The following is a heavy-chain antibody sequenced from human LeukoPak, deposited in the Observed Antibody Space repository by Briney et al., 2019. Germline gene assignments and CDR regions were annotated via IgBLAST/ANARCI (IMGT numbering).Heavy chain of an antibody. Sequence: PGGSLRLSCAASGFTFSSAWMHWVRQPPGKGLVWVSRIHSDGRNTIYADSVRGRFTISRDNAKNSLYLQMNSLRAEDTAVYYCAKGGIVVVPAAKCFDYWGQGTLVTVSS. CDR2: IHSDGRNT. D-gene: IGHD2-2*01. CDR3: AKGGIVVVPAAKCFDY. V-gene: IGHV3-74*01. J-gene: IGHJ4*02. CDR1: GFTFSSAW.